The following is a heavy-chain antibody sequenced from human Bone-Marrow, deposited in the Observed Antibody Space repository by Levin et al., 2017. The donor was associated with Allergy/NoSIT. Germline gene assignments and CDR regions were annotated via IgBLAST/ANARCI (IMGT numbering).Heavy chain of an antibody. CDR3: ARADSSHSMDV. D-gene: IGHD2-15*01. CDR1: GYNFISYA. J-gene: IGHJ6*03. CDR2: INPGNGNA. V-gene: IGHV1-3*01. Sequence: ASVKVSCMASGYNFISYAMHWVRQAPGQRLEWMGWINPGNGNAQYSQRVQGRVTITRDRSASTLYMELSSLRSEDTAVYYCARADSSHSMDVWGKGTTVTVSS.